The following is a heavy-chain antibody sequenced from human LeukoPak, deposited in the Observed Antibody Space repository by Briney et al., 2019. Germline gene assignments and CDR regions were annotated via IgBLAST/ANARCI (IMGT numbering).Heavy chain of an antibody. CDR1: GFTFSSYA. V-gene: IGHV3-64*01. D-gene: IGHD3-10*01. CDR2: ISSNGGST. J-gene: IGHJ3*02. CDR3: ARDPQPNGSGRLDAFDI. Sequence: GGSLRLSCAASGFTFSSYAMHWVRQAPGKGLEYVSAISSNGGSTYYANSVKGRFTISRDNSKNTLYLQMGSLRAEDMAVYYCARDPQPNGSGRLDAFDIWGQGTMVTVSS.